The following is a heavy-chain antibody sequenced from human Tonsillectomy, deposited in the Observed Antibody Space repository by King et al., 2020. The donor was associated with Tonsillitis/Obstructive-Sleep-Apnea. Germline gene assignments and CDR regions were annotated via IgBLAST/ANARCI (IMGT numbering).Heavy chain of an antibody. Sequence: LQLQESGPGLVKPSETLSLTCTVSGGSISSSSYYWGWIRQPPGKGLEWIGSIYYSGSTYYNPSLKSRVTISVDTSKNQFSLKLSSVTAADTAVYYCARHKSRSPSQGYSGSSPLRPFDYWGQGTLVTVSS. V-gene: IGHV4-39*01. CDR2: IYYSGST. D-gene: IGHD1-26*01. CDR3: ARHKSRSPSQGYSGSSPLRPFDY. J-gene: IGHJ4*02. CDR1: GGSISSSSYY.